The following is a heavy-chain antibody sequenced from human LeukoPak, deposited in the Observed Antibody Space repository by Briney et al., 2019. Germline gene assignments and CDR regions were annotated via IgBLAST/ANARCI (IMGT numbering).Heavy chain of an antibody. CDR3: ARGTTGTTSDY. CDR2: IYWNDDK. J-gene: IGHJ4*02. Sequence: SGPTLVNPTQTLTLTCTFSGFSLSTSGVGVGWIRQSPGKALEWLAVIYWNDDKRYSPSLKSRLTTTKDTSKNQVVFTMTNMDPVDTATYYCARGTTGTTSDYWGQGTLVTVSS. D-gene: IGHD1-1*01. CDR1: GFSLSTSGVG. V-gene: IGHV2-5*01.